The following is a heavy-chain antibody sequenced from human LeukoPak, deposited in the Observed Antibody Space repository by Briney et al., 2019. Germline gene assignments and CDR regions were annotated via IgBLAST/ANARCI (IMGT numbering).Heavy chain of an antibody. CDR3: ARDIGSSSGSFDY. V-gene: IGHV3-21*01. J-gene: IGHJ4*02. CDR2: ISSSSYV. D-gene: IGHD6-6*01. Sequence: PGGSLRLSCAASGFTFSSYSMNWVRQAPGKGLERVSSISSSSYVYYADSLKGRFTISRDDAKDSLYLQMNSLRAEDTAVYYCARDIGSSSGSFDYWGQGTLVTVSS. CDR1: GFTFSSYS.